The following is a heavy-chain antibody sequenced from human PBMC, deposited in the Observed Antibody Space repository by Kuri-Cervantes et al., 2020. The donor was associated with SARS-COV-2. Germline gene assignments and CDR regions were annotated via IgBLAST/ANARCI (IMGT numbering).Heavy chain of an antibody. Sequence: GGSLRLSCAASGFTFSSYGMHWVRQAPGKGLEWVAFIQYDGSNKYYADSVKGRFTISRDNSKNTLYLQMNSLRAEDTAVYYCARENPSGSYGGFDYWGQGTLVTVSS. CDR3: ARENPSGSYGGFDY. CDR1: GFTFSSYG. D-gene: IGHD1-26*01. CDR2: IQYDGSNK. J-gene: IGHJ4*02. V-gene: IGHV3-30*02.